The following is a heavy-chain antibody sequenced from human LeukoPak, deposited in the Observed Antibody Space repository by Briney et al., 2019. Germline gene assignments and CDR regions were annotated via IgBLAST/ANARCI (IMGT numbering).Heavy chain of an antibody. CDR2: IIPIFGTA. CDR3: ARGPIMVGLIYTYYYMEV. J-gene: IGHJ6*03. D-gene: IGHD3-10*01. Sequence: ASVKVSCKASGGTFSSYAISWVRQAPGQGLEWMGGIIPIFGTANYAQKFQGRVTITADESTSTAYMELSSLRSEDTAVYYCARGPIMVGLIYTYYYMEVWGKGTTVTASS. V-gene: IGHV1-69*13. CDR1: GGTFSSYA.